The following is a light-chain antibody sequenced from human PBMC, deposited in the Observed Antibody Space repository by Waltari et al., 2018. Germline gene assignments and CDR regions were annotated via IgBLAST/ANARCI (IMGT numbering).Light chain of an antibody. J-gene: IGKJ2*01. CDR1: QDIRTY. CDR3: QQYDSFPYT. V-gene: IGKV1-33*01. CDR2: AAS. Sequence: DIPMTPSPFSLSASVGERVTIPCPASQDIRTYLNWYQQRPGKAPKLLIYAASNLETGVPSRFSGSGSGTDFSFTISSLQPEDYASYYCQQYDSFPYTFGQGTTLEIK.